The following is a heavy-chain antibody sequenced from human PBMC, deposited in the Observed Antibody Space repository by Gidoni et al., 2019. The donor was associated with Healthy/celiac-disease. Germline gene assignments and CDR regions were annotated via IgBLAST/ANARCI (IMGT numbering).Heavy chain of an antibody. Sequence: EVQLVESGGGLIQPGGSLRLSCAASGFTVSSNYMGWVRQAPGKGLEWVSVICSGGSTYYADSVKGRFTISRDNSKNTLYLQMNSLRAEDTAVYYCAGAYCSGGSCYVYFDYWGQGTLVTVSS. CDR3: AGAYCSGGSCYVYFDY. J-gene: IGHJ4*02. CDR1: GFTVSSNY. CDR2: ICSGGST. V-gene: IGHV3-53*01. D-gene: IGHD2-15*01.